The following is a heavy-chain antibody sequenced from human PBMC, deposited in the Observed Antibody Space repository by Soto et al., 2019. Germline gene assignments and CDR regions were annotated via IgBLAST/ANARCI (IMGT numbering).Heavy chain of an antibody. Sequence: SETLSLTCAVYGGSFSGYYWSWIRQPPGKGLEWIGEISHSGSTNYNPSLKSRVTISVDTSKNQFSLKLSSVTAADTAVYYCARGLRDYVWGSYRYTKYYFDYWGQGTLVTVSS. D-gene: IGHD3-16*02. V-gene: IGHV4-34*01. CDR3: ARGLRDYVWGSYRYTKYYFDY. CDR1: GGSFSGYY. J-gene: IGHJ4*02. CDR2: ISHSGST.